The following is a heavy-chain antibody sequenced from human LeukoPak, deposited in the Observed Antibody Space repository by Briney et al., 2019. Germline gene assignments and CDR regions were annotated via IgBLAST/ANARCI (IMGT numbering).Heavy chain of an antibody. V-gene: IGHV1-8*03. D-gene: IGHD2-2*01. CDR2: MNPNSGNT. Sequence: ASVKVSCKASGYTFTSYDINWVRQATGQGLEWMGWMNPNSGNTGYAQKFQDRVTITRNTSISTAYMELSSLRSEDTAVYYCARGGCSSTSCRKYYFDYWGQGTLVTVSS. CDR1: GYTFTSYD. J-gene: IGHJ4*02. CDR3: ARGGCSSTSCRKYYFDY.